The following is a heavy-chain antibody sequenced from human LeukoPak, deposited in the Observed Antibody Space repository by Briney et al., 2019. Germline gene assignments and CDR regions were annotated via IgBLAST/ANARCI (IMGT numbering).Heavy chain of an antibody. J-gene: IGHJ4*02. Sequence: ASVKVSCKASGYTFTGYYMHWVRQAPGQGLEWMGWINPNSGGANYAQKFQGRVTMTRDTSISTAYMELSRLRSEDTAVYFCARSSSIAVGTDYWGQGTLVTVSS. D-gene: IGHD6-19*01. CDR3: ARSSSIAVGTDY. CDR2: INPNSGGA. CDR1: GYTFTGYY. V-gene: IGHV1-2*02.